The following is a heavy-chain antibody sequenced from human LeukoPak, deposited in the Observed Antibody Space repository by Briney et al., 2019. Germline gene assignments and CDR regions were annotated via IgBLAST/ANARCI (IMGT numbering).Heavy chain of an antibody. CDR3: ARDISSSGNSYAQVHEEDY. D-gene: IGHD5-18*01. J-gene: IGHJ4*02. CDR2: INPSGGST. CDR1: GYTFTSYY. Sequence: GASVKVSCKASGYTFTSYYMHWVRQAPGQGLEWMGIINPSGGSTSYAQKFQGRVTMTRDTSTSTVYMELSSLRSEDTAVYYCARDISSSGNSYAQVHEEDYWGQGTLVTVSS. V-gene: IGHV1-46*01.